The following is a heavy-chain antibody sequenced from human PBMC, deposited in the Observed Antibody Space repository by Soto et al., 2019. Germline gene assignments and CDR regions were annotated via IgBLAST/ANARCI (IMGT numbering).Heavy chain of an antibody. V-gene: IGHV3-23*01. CDR1: GFIFSTYA. CDR2: ISGSGGGT. CDR3: AKGGSAYCSGGSCYHPFDY. D-gene: IGHD2-15*01. J-gene: IGHJ4*02. Sequence: PGGSLRLSCAASGFIFSTYAMIWVRQAPGKGLEWVSTISGSGGGTYYADSVKGRFTISRDNSKNTLYLQMNGLRAEDTAVYYCAKGGSAYCSGGSCYHPFDYWGQGTQVTVSS.